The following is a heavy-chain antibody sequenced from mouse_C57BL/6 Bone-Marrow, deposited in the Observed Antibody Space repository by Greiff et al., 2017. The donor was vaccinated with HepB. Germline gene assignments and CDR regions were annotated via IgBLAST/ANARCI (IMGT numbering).Heavy chain of an antibody. J-gene: IGHJ2*01. D-gene: IGHD2-2*01. V-gene: IGHV5-12*01. CDR2: ISNGGGST. CDR1: GFTFSDYY. Sequence: EVQRVESGGGLVQPGGFLKLSCAASGFTFSDYYMYWVRQTPEKRLEWVAYISNGGGSTYYPDTVKGRFTISRDNAKNTLYLQMSRLKSEDTAMYYCARQLYYGYDGFDYWGQGTTLTVSS. CDR3: ARQLYYGYDGFDY.